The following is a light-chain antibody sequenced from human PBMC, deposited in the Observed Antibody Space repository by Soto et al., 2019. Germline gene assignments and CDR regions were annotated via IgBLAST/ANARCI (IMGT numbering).Light chain of an antibody. CDR1: QSVSSSY. CDR2: GAS. Sequence: EIVLTQSPGTLSLSPGERATLSCRASQSVSSSYLAWYQQKPGQAPRLLIYGASSRATGIPDRFSGSGSGTDFTLTISRLEPEDVAVYYCQQYGSGYTFGQGTKLEIK. CDR3: QQYGSGYT. V-gene: IGKV3-20*01. J-gene: IGKJ2*01.